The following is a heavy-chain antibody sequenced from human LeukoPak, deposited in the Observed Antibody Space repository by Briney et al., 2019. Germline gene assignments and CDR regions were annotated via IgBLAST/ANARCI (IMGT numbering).Heavy chain of an antibody. CDR2: IIASSGST. CDR3: AKGAYDYIEMGYFDY. J-gene: IGHJ4*02. CDR1: GFSLSNSA. D-gene: IGHD5-12*01. V-gene: IGHV3-23*01. Sequence: GGSLRLSCEASGFSLSNSAMSWVRQAPGKGLEWVSLIIASSGSTFYADSVKGRFTISRDNSKNTLYLQMNSLRAEDTAVYYCAKGAYDYIEMGYFDYWGQGTLVTVSS.